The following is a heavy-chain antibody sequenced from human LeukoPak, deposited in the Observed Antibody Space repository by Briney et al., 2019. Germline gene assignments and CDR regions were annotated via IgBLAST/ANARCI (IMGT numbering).Heavy chain of an antibody. D-gene: IGHD3-3*01. J-gene: IGHJ5*02. CDR1: GFTFSDYA. CDR3: ARASPRFLEWKNWFDP. V-gene: IGHV3-23*01. Sequence: PGGSLRLSCAASGFTFSDYAIPWVRQAPGKGLEWVSTINGNGNTPYYAGSVKGRFTISRDNSKDTVYLQMNNLRADDTAVYYCARASPRFLEWKNWFDPWGQGTLVTVSS. CDR2: INGNGNTP.